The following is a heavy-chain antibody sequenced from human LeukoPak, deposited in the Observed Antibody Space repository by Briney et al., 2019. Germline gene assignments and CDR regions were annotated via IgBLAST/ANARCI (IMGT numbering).Heavy chain of an antibody. Sequence: SETLSLTCTVSGGSISSGNYYWSWIRQPAGKGLEWIGRIYTSGSTNYNPSLKSRVTTSVDTSKNQFSLKLSSVTAADTAVYYCASWGTTHHYFDSWGRGTLVTVSS. CDR3: ASWGTTHHYFDS. J-gene: IGHJ4*02. CDR1: GGSISSGNYY. CDR2: IYTSGST. V-gene: IGHV4-61*02. D-gene: IGHD1-7*01.